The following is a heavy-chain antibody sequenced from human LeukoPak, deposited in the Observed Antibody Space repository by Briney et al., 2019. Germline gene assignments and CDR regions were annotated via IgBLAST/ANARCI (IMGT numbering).Heavy chain of an antibody. D-gene: IGHD3-22*01. CDR3: AKVLHYYDDNTSPGY. Sequence: GGSLRLSCAASGFIFSNYALSWVRHAPGKGLEWVSAISGSGAGTYYADSVKGRFTISRDNSKNTLYLQMTGLRAEDTAVYYCAKVLHYYDDNTSPGYWGRGTLVTVSS. CDR2: ISGSGAGT. V-gene: IGHV3-23*01. CDR1: GFIFSNYA. J-gene: IGHJ4*02.